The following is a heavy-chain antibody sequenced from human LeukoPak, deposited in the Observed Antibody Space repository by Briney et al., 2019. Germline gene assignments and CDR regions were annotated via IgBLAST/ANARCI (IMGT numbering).Heavy chain of an antibody. CDR1: GFTFSSYA. CDR3: AKIRSEVVVAATNY. J-gene: IGHJ4*02. D-gene: IGHD2-15*01. CDR2: ISGSGGRT. V-gene: IGHV3-23*01. Sequence: GGSLRLSCAASGFTFSSYAMSWVRQAPGKGLEWVSAISGSGGRTYYVDSVKGRFTISRDNSKDTLFLQMDSLRAEDTAVYYCAKIRSEVVVAATNYWGQGTLVSVSS.